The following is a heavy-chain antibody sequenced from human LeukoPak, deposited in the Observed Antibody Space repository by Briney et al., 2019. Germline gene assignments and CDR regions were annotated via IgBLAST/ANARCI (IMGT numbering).Heavy chain of an antibody. CDR3: VKGGSGTSNARWFDP. CDR2: ISGSGVST. V-gene: IGHV3-23*01. Sequence: PGGSLRLSCAASGFTFSSHAMSWVRQAPGKGLEWVSAISGSGVSTYYADSVKGRFTISRDNSKNTMYLQMNSLRAEDTAVYFCVKGGSGTSNARWFDPWGQGTLVTVSS. D-gene: IGHD3-10*01. J-gene: IGHJ5*02. CDR1: GFTFSSHA.